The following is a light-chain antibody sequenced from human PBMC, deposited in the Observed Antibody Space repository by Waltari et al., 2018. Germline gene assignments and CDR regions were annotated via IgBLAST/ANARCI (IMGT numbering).Light chain of an antibody. CDR3: QHYSHSSPWT. V-gene: IGKV1-5*01. J-gene: IGKJ1*01. Sequence: DIQMTQSPSTLSASVGHRVTITCRASQSVSDWLAGYQQKPGKAPELLIFDVSTLKSGVPSRFSGRGSGTEFTLTISSLQPDDFATYYCQHYSHSSPWTFGQGTKVEIK. CDR2: DVS. CDR1: QSVSDW.